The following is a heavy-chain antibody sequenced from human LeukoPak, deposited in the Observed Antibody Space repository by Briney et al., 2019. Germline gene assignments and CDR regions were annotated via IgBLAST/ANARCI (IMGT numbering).Heavy chain of an antibody. CDR2: IIPIFGTA. CDR3: ASSRDIVVVPAAPDAFDI. CDR1: GGTFSSYA. Sequence: LVKVPCKASGGTFSSYAISWVRQAPGQGLEWMGGIIPIFGTANYAQKFQGRVTITADESTSTAYMELSSLRSEDTAVYYCASSRDIVVVPAAPDAFDIWGQGTMVTVSS. D-gene: IGHD2-2*01. V-gene: IGHV1-69*13. J-gene: IGHJ3*02.